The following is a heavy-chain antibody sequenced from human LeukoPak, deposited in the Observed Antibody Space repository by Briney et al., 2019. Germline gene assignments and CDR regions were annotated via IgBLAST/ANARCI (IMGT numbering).Heavy chain of an antibody. CDR2: FDPEDGET. V-gene: IGHV1-24*01. D-gene: IGHD3-22*01. J-gene: IGHJ4*02. Sequence: ASVKVSCKVSGYTLTELSMHWVQQAPGKGLEWMGSFDPEDGETIYAQKFQGRVTMTEDTSTDTAYMELSSLRSEDTAVYYCATYLRAYYYDSSVQGYFDYWAREPWSPSPQ. CDR3: ATYLRAYYYDSSVQGYFDY. CDR1: GYTLTELS.